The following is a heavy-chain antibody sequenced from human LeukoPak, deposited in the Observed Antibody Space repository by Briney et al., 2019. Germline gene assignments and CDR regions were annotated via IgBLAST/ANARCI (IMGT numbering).Heavy chain of an antibody. D-gene: IGHD3-9*01. CDR1: GFTFSGYG. J-gene: IGHJ4*02. CDR2: IWYDGSNK. V-gene: IGHV3-33*01. CDR3: ARVQTYYDILTGYYWGYYFDY. Sequence: PGRSLRLSCAASGFTFSGYGMHWVRQAPGKGLEWVAFIWYDGSNKYYADSVKGRFTISRDNSRNTLYLQMNSLRAEDTAVYYCARVQTYYDILTGYYWGYYFDYWGQGTLVTVSS.